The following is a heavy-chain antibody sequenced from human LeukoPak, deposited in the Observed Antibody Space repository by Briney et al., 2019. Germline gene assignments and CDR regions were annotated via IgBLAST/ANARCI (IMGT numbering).Heavy chain of an antibody. J-gene: IGHJ6*03. D-gene: IGHD3-9*01. CDR3: TTDSKGYFDWLLAGYYYYYMDV. CDR2: IKSKTDGGTT. Sequence: GGSHRLSCAASGFTFSNAWMSWVRQAPGKGLEWVGRIKSKTDGGTTDYAAPVKGRFTISRDDSKNTLYLQMNSLKTEDTAVYYCTTDSKGYFDWLLAGYYYYYMDVWGKGTTVTVSS. V-gene: IGHV3-15*01. CDR1: GFTFSNAW.